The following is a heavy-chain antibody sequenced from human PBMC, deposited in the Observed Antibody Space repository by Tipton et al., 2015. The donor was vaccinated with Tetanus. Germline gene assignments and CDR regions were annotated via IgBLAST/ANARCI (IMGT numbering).Heavy chain of an antibody. V-gene: IGHV1-69*01. CDR2: ITPIFGTT. D-gene: IGHD6-19*01. J-gene: IGHJ4*02. Sequence: QLVQSGAEMKKPGSSVKVSCKASGGTFTNYALSWVRQAPGQGLEWVGGITPIFGTTNSAPKFQGRVTITADESTNTAYMELNSLRAEDTAVYYCAKDGGYSSGWYVGYWGQGTLVTVSS. CDR1: GGTFTNYA. CDR3: AKDGGYSSGWYVGY.